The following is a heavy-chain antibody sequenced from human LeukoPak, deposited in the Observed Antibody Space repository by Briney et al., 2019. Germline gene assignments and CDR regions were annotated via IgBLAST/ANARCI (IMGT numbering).Heavy chain of an antibody. J-gene: IGHJ4*02. CDR3: AKDVTYYDFWSGIDY. Sequence: GGSLRLSCAASGFTFSTYAMSWVRQAPGKGLEWVSTIRGSDGYTYYADSVKGRFTISRDNSKNTLYLQMNSLRAEDTAVYYCAKDVTYYDFWSGIDYWGQGTLVTVSS. V-gene: IGHV3-23*01. D-gene: IGHD3-3*01. CDR1: GFTFSTYA. CDR2: IRGSDGYT.